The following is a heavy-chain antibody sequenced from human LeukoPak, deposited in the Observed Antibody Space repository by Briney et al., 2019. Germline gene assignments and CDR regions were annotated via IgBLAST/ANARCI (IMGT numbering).Heavy chain of an antibody. Sequence: WIRQPPGKGLEWVGRINSKIDGGTTDYAAPVKGRFTISRDDSKDTLYLQMDSLKTEDTAVYYCSTLRGSSSQYFQHWGQGTLVTVSS. CDR3: STLRGSSSQYFQH. D-gene: IGHD6-13*01. J-gene: IGHJ1*01. CDR2: INSKIDGGTT. V-gene: IGHV3-15*01.